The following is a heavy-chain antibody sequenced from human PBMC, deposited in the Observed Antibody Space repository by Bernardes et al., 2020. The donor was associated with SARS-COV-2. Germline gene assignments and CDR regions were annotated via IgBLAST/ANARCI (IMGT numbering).Heavy chain of an antibody. CDR2: IYYSGST. Sequence: SETLSLTCTVSGGSISSYYWSWIRQPPGKGLEWIGYIYYSGSTNYNPSLKSRVTISVDTSKNQFSLKLSSVTAADTAVYYCARDRDYDSSGYYYDTSLSRVYFGLWGRGTLVTVSS. J-gene: IGHJ2*01. V-gene: IGHV4-59*01. CDR3: ARDRDYDSSGYYYDTSLSRVYFGL. CDR1: GGSISSYY. D-gene: IGHD3-22*01.